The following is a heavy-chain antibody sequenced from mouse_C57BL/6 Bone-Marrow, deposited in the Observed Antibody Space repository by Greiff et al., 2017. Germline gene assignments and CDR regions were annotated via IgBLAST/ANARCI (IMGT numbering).Heavy chain of an antibody. D-gene: IGHD2-1*01. Sequence: QVQLQQSGPGLVQPSPSLSISCTVSGFSFTSYGVHWVRQSPGKGLEWLGVIWSGGSTAYNAAFISRMSIRKDNSKSQVCFKINSLQADDTAIYYCSSYGNYAWFAYWGQGTLVTVSA. CDR1: GFSFTSYG. J-gene: IGHJ3*01. CDR3: SSYGNYAWFAY. CDR2: IWSGGST. V-gene: IGHV2-2*01.